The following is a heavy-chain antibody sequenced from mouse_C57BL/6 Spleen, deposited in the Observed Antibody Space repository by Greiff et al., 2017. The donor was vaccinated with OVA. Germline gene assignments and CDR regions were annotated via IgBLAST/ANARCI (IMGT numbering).Heavy chain of an antibody. Sequence: VQLVESGPGLVAPSQSLSITCTVSGFSLTSYGVSWVRQPPGKGLEWLGVIWGDGSTNYHSALISRLRISQDNSKSQVFLKLNSLQTDYTATYDCAKKSPTCSSYAMDYWGQGTSVTVSS. CDR3: AKKSPTCSSYAMDY. J-gene: IGHJ4*01. V-gene: IGHV2-3*01. CDR1: GFSLTSYG. D-gene: IGHD1-1*02. CDR2: IWGDGST.